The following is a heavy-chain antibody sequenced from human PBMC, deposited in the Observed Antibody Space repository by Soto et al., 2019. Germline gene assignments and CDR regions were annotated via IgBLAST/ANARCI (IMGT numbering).Heavy chain of an antibody. CDR3: ALRWASTVTFDY. CDR1: GGSFSGYY. D-gene: IGHD4-17*01. Sequence: SETLSLTCAVYGGSFSGYYWSWIRQPPGKGLEWIGEINHSGSTNYNPSLKSRVTISVDTSKNQFSLKLSSVTAADTAVYYCALRWASTVTFDYWGQGTLVTVSS. CDR2: INHSGST. V-gene: IGHV4-34*01. J-gene: IGHJ4*02.